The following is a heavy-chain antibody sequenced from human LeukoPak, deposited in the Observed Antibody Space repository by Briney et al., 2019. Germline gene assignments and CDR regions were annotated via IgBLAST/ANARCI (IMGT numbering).Heavy chain of an antibody. V-gene: IGHV1-46*01. CDR3: ARGLGYCSSTSCQRPTDAFDI. Sequence: GASVKVSCKASGYTFTSYYMHWVRQAPGQGLEWMGIINPSGGSTSYAQKFQGRVTMTRDTSTSTVYMELSSLRSEDTAVYYCARGLGYCSSTSCQRPTDAFDIWGQGTMVTVSS. D-gene: IGHD2-2*01. J-gene: IGHJ3*02. CDR2: INPSGGST. CDR1: GYTFTSYY.